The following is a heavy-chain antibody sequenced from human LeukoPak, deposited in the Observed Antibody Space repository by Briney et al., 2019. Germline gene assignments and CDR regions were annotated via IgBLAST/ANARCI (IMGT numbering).Heavy chain of an antibody. CDR1: GYTFSSYF. CDR3: ARVRDSGYDPFDY. Sequence: ASVKVSCKASGYTFSSYFLHWVRQAPGQGLEWLGTINPGGGSASNAQKFQGRVTMTRDTSTSTVYMELSSLRSEDTAVYYCARVRDSGYDPFDYWGQETLVTVSS. V-gene: IGHV1-46*01. CDR2: INPGGGSA. D-gene: IGHD5-12*01. J-gene: IGHJ4*02.